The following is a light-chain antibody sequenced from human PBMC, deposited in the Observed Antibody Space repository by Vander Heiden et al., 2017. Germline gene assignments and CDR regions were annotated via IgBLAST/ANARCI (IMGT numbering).Light chain of an antibody. CDR1: SSNVGSNY. J-gene: IGLJ2*01. V-gene: IGLV1-47*01. Sequence: QSFLPPPPSPSGTPGQRVTISCSGSSSNVGSNYLYWYQQLPGTDPKLLIYRNNQRPSGVPDRFSGSKSGTSASLAISGLRSEDEADYYCSACDDSLSGVVFGGGTKLTVL. CDR3: SACDDSLSGVV. CDR2: RNN.